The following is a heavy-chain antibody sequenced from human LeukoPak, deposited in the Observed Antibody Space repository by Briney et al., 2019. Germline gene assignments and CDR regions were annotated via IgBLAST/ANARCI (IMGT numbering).Heavy chain of an antibody. V-gene: IGHV3-21*01. Sequence: GGSLRLSCAASGFTFSSYSMNWVRQAPGKGLEWVSSISSSSSYIYYADSVKGRFTTSRDNAKNSLYLQMNSLRAEDTAVYYCARGPQYCSSTSCYRSVWPVGYYFDYWGQGTLVTVSS. D-gene: IGHD2-2*01. J-gene: IGHJ4*02. CDR1: GFTFSSYS. CDR2: ISSSSSYI. CDR3: ARGPQYCSSTSCYRSVWPVGYYFDY.